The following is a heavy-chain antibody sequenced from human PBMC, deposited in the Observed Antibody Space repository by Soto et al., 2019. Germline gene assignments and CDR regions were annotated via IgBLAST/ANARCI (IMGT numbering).Heavy chain of an antibody. V-gene: IGHV4-59*03. CDR2: IDYSGST. D-gene: IGHD5-12*01. Sequence: SETLSLTCSVSGGSISSAYWSWIRQPPGKGLGWIAYIDYSGSTHPDPSLKGRVTMSLDTSKNQFSLKLSSVSASDTAVYFCAKHSGYYHLDSWGQGPRVTVSS. CDR3: AKHSGYYHLDS. J-gene: IGHJ4*02. CDR1: GGSISSAY.